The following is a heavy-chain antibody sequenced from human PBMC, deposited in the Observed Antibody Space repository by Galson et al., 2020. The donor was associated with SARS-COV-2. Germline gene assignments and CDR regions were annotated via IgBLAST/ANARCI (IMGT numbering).Heavy chain of an antibody. CDR3: ARWGSYDSSGYYREFDY. V-gene: IGHV3-33*01. J-gene: IGHJ4*02. D-gene: IGHD3-22*01. CDR2: IWYDGSNK. CDR1: GFTFSSYG. Sequence: GGSLRLSCAASGFTFSSYGMHWVRQAPGKGLEWVAVIWYDGSNKYYADSVKGRFTISRDNSKNTLYLQMNSLRAEDTAVYYCARWGSYDSSGYYREFDYWGQGTLVTVSS.